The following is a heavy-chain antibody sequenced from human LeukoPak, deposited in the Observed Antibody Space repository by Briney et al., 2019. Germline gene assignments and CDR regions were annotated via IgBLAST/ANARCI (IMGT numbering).Heavy chain of an antibody. CDR3: ASLHSPGWFDP. CDR2: ISYSGST. V-gene: IGHV4-39*01. D-gene: IGHD1-14*01. Sequence: SETLTLTCTVSVGSISSSSYYWGWIRQPPGMGLDWIATISYSGSTYYNPSLKSRVTISIDTSKSQFSLKLSAVTAADTAVYYCASLHSPGWFDPWGQGALVTVSS. CDR1: VGSISSSSYY. J-gene: IGHJ5*02.